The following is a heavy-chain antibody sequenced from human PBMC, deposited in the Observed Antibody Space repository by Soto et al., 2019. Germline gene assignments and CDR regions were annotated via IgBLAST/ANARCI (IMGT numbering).Heavy chain of an antibody. CDR1: GFTFSSYG. CDR2: IWYDGSNK. Sequence: GGSLRLSCAASGFTFSSYGMHWVRQAPGKGLEWVAVIWYDGSNKYYADSVKGRFTISRDNSKNTLYLQMNSLRAEDTAVYYCARDSSPLDVGFDYWGQGTLVTVSS. CDR3: ARDSSPLDVGFDY. V-gene: IGHV3-33*01. J-gene: IGHJ4*02.